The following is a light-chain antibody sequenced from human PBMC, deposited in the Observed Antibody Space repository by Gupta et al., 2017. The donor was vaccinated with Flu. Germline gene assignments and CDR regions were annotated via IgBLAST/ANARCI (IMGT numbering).Light chain of an antibody. CDR1: QSVLYSSNNKNY. Sequence: TINCKSSQSVLYSSNNKNYLAWYQQKPGQPPKLLIYWASTRESGVPDRFSGSGSGTDFTLTISSLQAEDVAVYYCQQYYSTPQTFGQGTKVEIK. V-gene: IGKV4-1*01. CDR3: QQYYSTPQT. CDR2: WAS. J-gene: IGKJ1*01.